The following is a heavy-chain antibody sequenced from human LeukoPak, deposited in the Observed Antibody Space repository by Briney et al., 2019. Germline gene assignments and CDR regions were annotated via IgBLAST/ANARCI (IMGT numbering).Heavy chain of an antibody. Sequence: QSGGSLRLSCTASGFTFSSYGMHWVRQAPGKGLEWVAFIRYDGSNKYYADSVKGRFTISRDNSKNTLYLQMNSLRAEDTAVYYCAKDRGPREWFGESSDFDYWGQGTLVTVSS. CDR1: GFTFSSYG. CDR3: AKDRGPREWFGESSDFDY. V-gene: IGHV3-30*02. J-gene: IGHJ4*02. D-gene: IGHD3-10*01. CDR2: IRYDGSNK.